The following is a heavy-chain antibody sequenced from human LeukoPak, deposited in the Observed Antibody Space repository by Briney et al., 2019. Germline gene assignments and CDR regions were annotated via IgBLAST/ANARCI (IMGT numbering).Heavy chain of an antibody. V-gene: IGHV3-30*03. CDR3: ARYYGSGRGYYGLDV. CDR1: GFTFSTYG. D-gene: IGHD3-10*01. J-gene: IGHJ6*02. CDR2: IPYDGSNK. Sequence: PGGSLRLSCEASGFTFSTYGMHWARQAPGKGLEWITLIPYDGSNKYYADSVKGQFTISRDNSKNTLYLQMNSLRAEDTAVYYCARYYGSGRGYYGLDVWGQGTTVTVFS.